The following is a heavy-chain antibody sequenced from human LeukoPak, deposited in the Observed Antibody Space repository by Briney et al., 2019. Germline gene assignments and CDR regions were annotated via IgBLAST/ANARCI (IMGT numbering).Heavy chain of an antibody. D-gene: IGHD3-10*01. CDR2: ISAGSSTI. V-gene: IGHV3-48*03. J-gene: IGHJ2*01. Sequence: GGSLRLSCAASGFIFSGYDMNWVRQAPGKGLEWVSYISAGSSTIYYADSVKSRFSISRDNGKNSLYLQMNSLRAEDTAVYYCVRYGSHWFFNLWGRGTLVTVSS. CDR3: VRYGSHWFFNL. CDR1: GFIFSGYD.